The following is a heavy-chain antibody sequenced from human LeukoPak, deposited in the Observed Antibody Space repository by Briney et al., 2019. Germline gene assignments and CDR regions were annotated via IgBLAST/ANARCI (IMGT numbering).Heavy chain of an antibody. CDR3: ARAYQLLFYFDY. CDR1: GYTFTGYY. D-gene: IGHD2-2*01. J-gene: IGHJ4*02. Sequence: SVKVSCKASGYTFTGYYMHWVRQAPGQGLEWMGWINPNSGGTNYAQKFQGRVTMTRDTSISTAYMELSRLRSDDTAVYYCARAYQLLFYFDYWGQGTLVTVSS. CDR2: INPNSGGT. V-gene: IGHV1-2*02.